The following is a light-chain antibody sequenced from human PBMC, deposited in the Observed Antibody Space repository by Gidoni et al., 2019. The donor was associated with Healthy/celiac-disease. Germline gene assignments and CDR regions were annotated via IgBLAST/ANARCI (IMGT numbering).Light chain of an antibody. CDR2: ANS. Sequence: QSVLTQPPSVSGAPGQRVTISCTGRSSNIGADYDVHWYQHLPGTAPKLLIYANSNRPSGVPDRFSGSKSGTSASLAITGLQAEDEADYYCQSYDSSLSVWVFGGGTKLTVL. CDR1: SSNIGADYD. V-gene: IGLV1-40*01. J-gene: IGLJ3*02. CDR3: QSYDSSLSVWV.